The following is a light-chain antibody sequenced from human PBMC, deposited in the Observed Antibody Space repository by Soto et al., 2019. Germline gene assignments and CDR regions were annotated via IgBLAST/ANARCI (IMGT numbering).Light chain of an antibody. CDR3: QQVIDVCT. J-gene: IGKJ1*01. CDR2: DAS. V-gene: IGKV1-5*01. Sequence: IQMTQSPSTLSASIGDRVTITCRASQSINNRLAWYQQMPGKAPNLLIYDASTLESGVPSRFRGRGSETEFTLTISGLQPDDFATYYCQQVIDVCTFGQGTKVEIK. CDR1: QSINNR.